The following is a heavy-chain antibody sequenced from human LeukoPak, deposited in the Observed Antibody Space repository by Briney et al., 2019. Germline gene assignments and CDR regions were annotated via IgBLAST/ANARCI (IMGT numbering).Heavy chain of an antibody. CDR3: ARVRPYAYPVPDY. V-gene: IGHV4-59*01. CDR1: GGSISSYY. Sequence: PSETLSLTCTVSGGSISSYYWSWIRQPPGKGLEWIGYIYYSGSTNYNPSLKSRVTISVDTSKNQFSLKPSSVTAADTAVYYCARVRPYAYPVPDYWGQGTLVTVSS. J-gene: IGHJ4*02. D-gene: IGHD3-16*01. CDR2: IYYSGST.